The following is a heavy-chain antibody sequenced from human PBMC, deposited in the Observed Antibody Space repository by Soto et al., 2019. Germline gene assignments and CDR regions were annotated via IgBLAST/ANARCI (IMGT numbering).Heavy chain of an antibody. CDR3: ARQASGYYSGWFDP. Sequence: QLLLQESGPGLVKPSETLSLTCTVSGGSILDSTYYWAWIRQSPGKGLEWIGTIFYSGGTFYTPSLKRRVTMSVDTSNNQFSLKLSSVTAADTAVYFCARQASGYYSGWFDPWGQGTLVTVSS. J-gene: IGHJ5*02. CDR2: IFYSGGT. D-gene: IGHD3-22*01. CDR1: GGSILDSTYY. V-gene: IGHV4-39*01.